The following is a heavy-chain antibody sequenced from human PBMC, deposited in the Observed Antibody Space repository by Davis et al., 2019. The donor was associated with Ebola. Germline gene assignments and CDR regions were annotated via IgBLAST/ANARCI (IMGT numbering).Heavy chain of an antibody. CDR1: GFTFSNYG. Sequence: PGGSLRLSCAASGFTFSNYGMHWVRQAPGKGPEWVAVISYDRSKKYYADSVKGRFTISVDNSNTLYLQMNSLRAEDTAVYYCASGSIFCRCNAFDIWGQGTMVTVSS. J-gene: IGHJ3*02. CDR2: ISYDRSKK. D-gene: IGHD3-9*01. V-gene: IGHV3-30*03. CDR3: ASGSIFCRCNAFDI.